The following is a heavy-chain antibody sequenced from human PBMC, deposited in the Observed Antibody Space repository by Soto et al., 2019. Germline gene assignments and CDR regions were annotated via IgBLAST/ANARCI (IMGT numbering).Heavy chain of an antibody. CDR2: INSDASST. J-gene: IGHJ6*02. CDR1: GFTFNIYW. Sequence: GGSLRLSCAASGFTFNIYWMHWVRQAPGKGLVWVSRINSDASSTNYADSVKGRFTISRDNAKNTLYLQMNSLRAEDTAVYYCASNVITMIVGVLDFSGQGTSVIVSS. V-gene: IGHV3-74*01. D-gene: IGHD3-22*01. CDR3: ASNVITMIVGVLDF.